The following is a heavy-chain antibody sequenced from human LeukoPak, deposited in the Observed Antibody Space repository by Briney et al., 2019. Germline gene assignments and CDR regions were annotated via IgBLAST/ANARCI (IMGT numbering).Heavy chain of an antibody. J-gene: IGHJ4*02. V-gene: IGHV3-23*01. Sequence: PGGYLRLSCAASGFTFSSYAMSWVRQAPGKGLEWVSAISGSGGSTYYADSVKGRFTISRDNSKNTLYLQMNSLRAEDTAVYYCAKGSDSSGLYPFDYWGQGTLVTVSS. CDR3: AKGSDSSGLYPFDY. CDR1: GFTFSSYA. CDR2: ISGSGGST. D-gene: IGHD3-22*01.